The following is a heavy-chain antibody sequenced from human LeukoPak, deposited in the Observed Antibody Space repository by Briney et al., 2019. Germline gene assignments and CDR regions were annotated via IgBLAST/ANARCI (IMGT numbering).Heavy chain of an antibody. D-gene: IGHD3-10*01. CDR3: AKVRDGYYGSGSYYNDWFDP. V-gene: IGHV3-30*02. CDR2: IRNDGSNK. J-gene: IGHJ5*02. Sequence: GGSLRLSCAASGFTFTTYGMHWVRQAPGKGLEWVAFIRNDGSNKYYADSVKGRFTISRDNSKNTLYLQMNSLRAEDTAVYYCAKVRDGYYGSGSYYNDWFDPWGQGTLVTVSS. CDR1: GFTFTTYG.